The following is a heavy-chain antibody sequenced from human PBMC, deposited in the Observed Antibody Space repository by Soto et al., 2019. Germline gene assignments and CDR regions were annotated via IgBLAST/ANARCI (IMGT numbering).Heavy chain of an antibody. J-gene: IGHJ4*02. D-gene: IGHD6-19*01. V-gene: IGHV1-69*13. CDR3: ARDSYSSGWYSPHPPPFDY. CDR2: IIPIFGTA. CDR1: GGTFSSYA. Sequence: SVKVSCKASGGTFSSYAISWVRQAPGQGLEWMGGIIPIFGTANYAQKFQGRVTITADESTSTAYMELSSLRSEDTAVYYCARDSYSSGWYSPHPPPFDYWGQGTLVTVSS.